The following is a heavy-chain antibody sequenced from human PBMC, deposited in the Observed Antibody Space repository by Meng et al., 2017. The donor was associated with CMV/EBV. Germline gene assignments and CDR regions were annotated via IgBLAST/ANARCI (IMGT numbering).Heavy chain of an antibody. Sequence: SGFTFSSYGMHWVRQAPGKGLEWVAVISYDGSNKYYADSVKGQFTISRDNSKNTLYLQMNSLRAEDTAVYYCAKDRITIFGVNWFDPWGQGTLVTVSS. J-gene: IGHJ5*02. D-gene: IGHD3-3*01. V-gene: IGHV3-30*18. CDR3: AKDRITIFGVNWFDP. CDR2: ISYDGSNK. CDR1: GFTFSSYG.